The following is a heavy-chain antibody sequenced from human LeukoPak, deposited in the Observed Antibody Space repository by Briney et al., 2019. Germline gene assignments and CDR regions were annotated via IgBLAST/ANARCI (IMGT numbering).Heavy chain of an antibody. V-gene: IGHV3-73*01. CDR1: GFTFSSSA. CDR3: TRLYYDSSGYYYFDY. CDR2: IRSKANSYAT. D-gene: IGHD3-22*01. Sequence: GGSLRLSCAASGFTFSSSAMHWVRQASGKGLEWVGRIRSKANSYATAYAASVKGRFTISRDDSKNTAYLQMNSLKTEDTAVYYCTRLYYDSSGYYYFDYWGQGTLVTVSS. J-gene: IGHJ4*02.